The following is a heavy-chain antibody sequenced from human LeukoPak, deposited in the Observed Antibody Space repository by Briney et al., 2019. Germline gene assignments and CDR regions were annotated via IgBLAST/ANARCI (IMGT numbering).Heavy chain of an antibody. Sequence: GGSLRLSCAVSGFTFRSYWMTWVRQAPGKGLEWVANIKQDGSERDYVDSVKGRFTISRDNAKNSLYLQMNSLRAEDTAVYYCARGRQTSNYYFDYWGQGTLVTVSS. CDR3: ARGRQTSNYYFDY. CDR2: IKQDGSER. V-gene: IGHV3-7*05. CDR1: GFTFRSYW. D-gene: IGHD1-1*01. J-gene: IGHJ4*02.